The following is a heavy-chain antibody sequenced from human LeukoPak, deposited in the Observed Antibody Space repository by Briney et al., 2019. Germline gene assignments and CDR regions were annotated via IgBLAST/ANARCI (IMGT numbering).Heavy chain of an antibody. V-gene: IGHV4-38-2*01. CDR3: ARLLGGDYYDSSSQSNWFDP. CDR1: GYSISSGYY. J-gene: IGHJ5*02. Sequence: SETLSLTCAVSGYSISSGYYWGWIRQPPGKGLEWIGSIYHSGSTYYNPSLKSRVTISVDTSKNQFPLKLSSVTAADTAVYYCARLLGGDYYDSSSQSNWFDPWGQGTLVTVSS. CDR2: IYHSGST. D-gene: IGHD3-22*01.